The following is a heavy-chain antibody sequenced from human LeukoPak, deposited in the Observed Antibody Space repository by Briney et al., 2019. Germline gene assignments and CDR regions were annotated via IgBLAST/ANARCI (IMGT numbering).Heavy chain of an antibody. CDR2: TYYRSKCYH. V-gene: IGHV6-1*01. CDR3: ARGVVAPGTVSFDY. J-gene: IGHJ4*02. Sequence: SQTLSLTCAISGDSVSSNSVTWNWIRQSPSRGLEWLGRTYYRSKCYHDYAVSVRSRITINPDTSTNQFSLHLNSVTPEDTAVYYCARGVVAPGTVSFDYWGQGTLVTVSS. CDR1: GDSVSSNSVT. D-gene: IGHD6-13*01.